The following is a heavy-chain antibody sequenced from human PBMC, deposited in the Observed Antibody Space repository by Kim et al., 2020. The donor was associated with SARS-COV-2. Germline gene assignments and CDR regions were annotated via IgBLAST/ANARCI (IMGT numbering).Heavy chain of an antibody. CDR1: GGSVSSGSYY. CDR3: AREVLVEYDYSNYQQQLVYYYFDY. CDR2: IYYSGST. J-gene: IGHJ4*02. Sequence: SETLSLTCTVSGGSVSSGSYYWSWIRQPPGKGLEWIGYIYYSGSTNYNPSLKSRVTISVDTSKNQFSLKLSSVTAADTAVYYCAREVLVEYDYSNYQQQLVYYYFDYWGQGTLVTVSS. V-gene: IGHV4-61*01. D-gene: IGHD6-13*01.